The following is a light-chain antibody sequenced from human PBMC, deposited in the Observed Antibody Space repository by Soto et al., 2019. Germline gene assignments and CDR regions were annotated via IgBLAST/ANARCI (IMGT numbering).Light chain of an antibody. CDR1: QTIDSW. J-gene: IGKJ1*01. Sequence: DIQMTQSPSILSASVGDNVTITCRASQTIDSWVAWYQQKPGKAPKPLIYDASSLQSGVPSRFSGSGSGTEFTLTISSLQPDDFATYYCQQYNTYLTFGQGTKVDI. CDR3: QQYNTYLT. V-gene: IGKV1-5*01. CDR2: DAS.